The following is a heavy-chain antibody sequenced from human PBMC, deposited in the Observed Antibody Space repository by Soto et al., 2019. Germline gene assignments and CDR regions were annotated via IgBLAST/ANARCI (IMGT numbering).Heavy chain of an antibody. Sequence: PGESLKISCKGSGYSFTSYWISWVRQMPGKGLEWMGRIDPSDSYTNYSPSFQGHVTISADKSISTAYLQWSSLKASDTAMYYCARQGYCSSTSCLNYGMDVWGQGTTVTVSS. J-gene: IGHJ6*02. V-gene: IGHV5-10-1*01. D-gene: IGHD2-2*01. CDR3: ARQGYCSSTSCLNYGMDV. CDR1: GYSFTSYW. CDR2: IDPSDSYT.